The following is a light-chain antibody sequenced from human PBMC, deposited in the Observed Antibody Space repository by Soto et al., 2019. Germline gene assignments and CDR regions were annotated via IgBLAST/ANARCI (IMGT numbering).Light chain of an antibody. CDR2: AAS. V-gene: IGKV1-8*01. J-gene: IGKJ4*01. CDR1: QGISSY. CDR3: QQYYSYPLT. Sequence: IRMTQSPSSLSASTGDRVTITCRASQGISSYLAWYQQKPGKAPKLLIYAASTLQSGVPSRFSGSGSGTDFTLTISCLQSEDFATYYCQQYYSYPLTFGGGTKVDIK.